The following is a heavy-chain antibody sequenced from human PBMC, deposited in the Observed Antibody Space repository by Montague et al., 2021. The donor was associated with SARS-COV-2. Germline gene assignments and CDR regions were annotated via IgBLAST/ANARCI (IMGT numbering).Heavy chain of an antibody. CDR1: GGSISSYY. CDR2: IYYSGST. CDR3: ARVVGDYDFGRGQYYYYYYMDV. D-gene: IGHD3-3*01. V-gene: IGHV4-59*01. Sequence: SETLSLTCSVAGGSISSYYWSWIRQPPGKGLEWIGYIYYSGSTNYNPSLKSRVTISVDTSKNQFSLKLSSVTAADTAVYSCARVVGDYDFGRGQYYYYYYMDVWGKGTPVTVSS. J-gene: IGHJ6*03.